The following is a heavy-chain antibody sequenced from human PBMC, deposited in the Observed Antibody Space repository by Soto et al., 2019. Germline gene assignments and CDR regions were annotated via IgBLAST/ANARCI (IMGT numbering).Heavy chain of an antibody. CDR2: ISSSSFTI. CDR1: GFTFSDYS. D-gene: IGHD3-3*01. V-gene: IGHV3-48*01. Sequence: GGSLRLSCAASGFTFSDYSMNWVRQAPGRGLEWVSYISSSSFTIHYADSVEGRFAISRDNAKNSLYLQMNSLRAEDTAVYYWARDNNDCWCLPFDYWGQGALVTVSS. CDR3: ARDNNDCWCLPFDY. J-gene: IGHJ4*02.